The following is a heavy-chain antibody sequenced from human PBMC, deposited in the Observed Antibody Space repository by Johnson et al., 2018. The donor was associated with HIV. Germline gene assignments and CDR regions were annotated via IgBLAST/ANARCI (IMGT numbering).Heavy chain of an antibody. D-gene: IGHD1-7*01. CDR1: GFTFSSYG. V-gene: IGHV3-33*08. Sequence: QVLLVESGGGVVQPGRSLRLSCVASGFTFSSYGMHWVRQAPGKGLEWVAFIRYDGSNKYYADSVKGRFTISRDNSKNTLYIQMNSLRAEDTAVYFCARDRAWNYEGAFDIWGQGTMVTVSS. CDR2: IRYDGSNK. CDR3: ARDRAWNYEGAFDI. J-gene: IGHJ3*02.